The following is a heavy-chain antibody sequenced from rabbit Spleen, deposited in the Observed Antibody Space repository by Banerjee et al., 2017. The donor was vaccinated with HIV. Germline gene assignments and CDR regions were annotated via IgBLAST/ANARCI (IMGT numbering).Heavy chain of an antibody. J-gene: IGHJ4*01. CDR3: AREGGIVVAGAFDL. CDR1: GFDFSNYNF. V-gene: IGHV1S45*01. CDR2: IDTGSRDFT. D-gene: IGHD4-1*01. Sequence: QEQLVEYGGDLVQPGASLTLTCTASGFDFSNYNFMCWVRQAPGKGLEWIACIDTGSRDFTYYASWAKGRFTISKTSSTTVTLQMTSLTVADTATYFCAREGGIVVAGAFDLWGQGTLVTVS.